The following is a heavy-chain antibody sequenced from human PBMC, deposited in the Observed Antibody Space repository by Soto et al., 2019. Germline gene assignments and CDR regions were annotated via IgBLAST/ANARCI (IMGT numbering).Heavy chain of an antibody. CDR3: ARDCGVYAYSPFDY. D-gene: IGHD4-4*01. CDR1: GGTFSSYA. V-gene: IGHV1-69*12. Sequence: QVQLVQSGAEVKKPGSSVKVSCKASGGTFSSYAISWVRQAPGQGLEWMGRIIPIFGTADYAQKFQGRVTMTAHESTSAAYMELSNLKSEDTAVYYCARDCGVYAYSPFDYWGQRTLVTVSS. CDR2: IIPIFGTA. J-gene: IGHJ4*02.